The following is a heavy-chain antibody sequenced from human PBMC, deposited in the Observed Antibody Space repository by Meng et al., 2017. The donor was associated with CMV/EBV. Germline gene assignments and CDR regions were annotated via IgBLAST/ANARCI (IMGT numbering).Heavy chain of an antibody. J-gene: IGHJ4*02. CDR2: INPNSGGT. Sequence: ASVTVSCKTSGYTFTDYYMHWVRQAPGQGLTWMGWINPNSGGTKYAQKFQGRVTMTRDTSISTAYMELSRLRSDDPAVYYCARERGFVVVVPAANGPFDYWGQGTLVTVSS. D-gene: IGHD2-2*01. CDR1: GYTFTDYY. V-gene: IGHV1-2*02. CDR3: ARERGFVVVVPAANGPFDY.